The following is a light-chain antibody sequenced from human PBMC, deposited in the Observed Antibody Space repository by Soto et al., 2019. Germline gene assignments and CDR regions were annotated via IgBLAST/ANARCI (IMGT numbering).Light chain of an antibody. J-gene: IGLJ1*01. CDR2: DVG. CDR1: SSDVGGYNS. V-gene: IGLV2-14*03. Sequence: QSALTQPASVSGSPGQSITISCTGTSSDVGGYNSVSWHQHHPGKAPKLILYDVGERPSGVSYRFSGSKSGNTASLTIAGLQAADEADYFCSSYTSSMTNVFGSGTKLTVL. CDR3: SSYTSSMTNV.